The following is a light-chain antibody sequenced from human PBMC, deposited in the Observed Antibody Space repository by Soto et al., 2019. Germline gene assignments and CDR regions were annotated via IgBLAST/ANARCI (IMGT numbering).Light chain of an antibody. V-gene: IGLV2-23*02. CDR2: EVS. CDR1: SSDVGSYNL. J-gene: IGLJ1*01. CDR3: CSYAGSSTNYV. Sequence: LTQPASVSGSPGQSITISCTGTSSDVGSYNLVSWYQQHPGKAPKLMIYEVSKRPSGVSNRFSGSKSGNTASLTISGVQAEDEADYYCCSYAGSSTNYVFGTGTKVTVL.